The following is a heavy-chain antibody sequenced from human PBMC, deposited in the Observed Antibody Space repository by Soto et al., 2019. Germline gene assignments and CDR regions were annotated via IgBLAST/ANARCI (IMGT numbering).Heavy chain of an antibody. CDR3: AKPYCIFTSCPYNWVDP. CDR1: GFTFSSYG. D-gene: IGHD2-2*01. Sequence: QVQLVESGGGVVQPGRSLRLSCAASGFTFSSYGMHWVRQAPGKGLEWVALISYDGGNKYYADSVKGRFTISRDNFKKTLYPQMNKLRPEDTAFYYWAKPYCIFTSCPYNWVDPLGQGTLVHLSS. CDR2: ISYDGGNK. J-gene: IGHJ5*02. V-gene: IGHV3-30*18.